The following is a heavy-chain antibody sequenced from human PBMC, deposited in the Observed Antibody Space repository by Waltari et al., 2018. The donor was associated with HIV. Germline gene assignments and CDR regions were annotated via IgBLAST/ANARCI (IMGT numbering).Heavy chain of an antibody. CDR1: AYTFTAYY. Sequence: QVQLVQSGAEVKKPGASVKVSCKASAYTFTAYYMDWVRQAPGQGLEWMGWINPNRGGTNYAQKFQGRVTMTRDTSISTAYMELSRLRSDDTAMYYCAREEKWELGGAFDIWGQGTMVTVSS. J-gene: IGHJ3*02. D-gene: IGHD1-26*01. V-gene: IGHV1-2*02. CDR3: AREEKWELGGAFDI. CDR2: INPNRGGT.